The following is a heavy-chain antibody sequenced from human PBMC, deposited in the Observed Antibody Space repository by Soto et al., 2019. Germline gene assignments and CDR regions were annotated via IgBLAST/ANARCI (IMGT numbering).Heavy chain of an antibody. Sequence: GESLKISCKGSGYSFTSYWIGWVRQMPGKGLEWMGIIYPGDSDTRYSPSFQGQVTISADKSIGTAYLQWSSLKASDTAMYYCARLNYYDSSEDAFDIWGQGTMVT. CDR2: IYPGDSDT. CDR1: GYSFTSYW. D-gene: IGHD3-22*01. V-gene: IGHV5-51*01. CDR3: ARLNYYDSSEDAFDI. J-gene: IGHJ3*02.